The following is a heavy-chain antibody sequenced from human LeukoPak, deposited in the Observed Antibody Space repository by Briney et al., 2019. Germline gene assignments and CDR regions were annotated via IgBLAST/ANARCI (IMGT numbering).Heavy chain of an antibody. Sequence: GSLRLSCAASGFTFSSYSMNWVRQPPGKGLEWIGSIYYSGSTYYNPSLKSRVTISVDTSKNQFSLKLSSVTAADTAVYYCARHAVGYYDSSGNRLIDPWGQGTLVTVSS. CDR3: ARHAVGYYDSSGNRLIDP. V-gene: IGHV4-39*01. CDR2: IYYSGST. D-gene: IGHD3-22*01. J-gene: IGHJ5*02. CDR1: GFTFSSYSMN.